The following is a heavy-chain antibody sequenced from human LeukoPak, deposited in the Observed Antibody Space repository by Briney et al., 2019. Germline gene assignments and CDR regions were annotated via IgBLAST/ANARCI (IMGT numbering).Heavy chain of an antibody. CDR3: ARVCSSSDYYMDV. V-gene: IGHV4-34*01. J-gene: IGHJ6*03. D-gene: IGHD6-6*01. Sequence: SETLSLTCAVYGGSFSGYYWSGIRQPPGKGLEWIGEINHSGSTNYNPSLKSRVTISVDTYKNQFSMKLSSVTAADTAVYYCARVCSSSDYYMDVWGKGTTVTVSS. CDR2: INHSGST. CDR1: GGSFSGYY.